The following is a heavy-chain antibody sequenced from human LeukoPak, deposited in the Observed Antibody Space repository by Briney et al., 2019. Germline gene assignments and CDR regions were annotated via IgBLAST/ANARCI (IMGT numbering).Heavy chain of an antibody. J-gene: IGHJ6*02. Sequence: ASVKVSCKASGYTFTGYYMHWVRQAPGQGLEWMGWINPNSGGTNYAQKFQGRVTMTRDTSISTAYMELSRLRSDDTAVYYCARDDSGYDYSYGMDVWGQGTTVTVSS. CDR2: INPNSGGT. CDR3: ARDDSGYDYSYGMDV. CDR1: GYTFTGYY. V-gene: IGHV1-2*02. D-gene: IGHD5-12*01.